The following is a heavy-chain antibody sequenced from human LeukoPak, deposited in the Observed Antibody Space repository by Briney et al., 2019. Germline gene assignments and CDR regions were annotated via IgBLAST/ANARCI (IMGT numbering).Heavy chain of an antibody. CDR3: AKLFGVVVPAATGDY. CDR2: ISGSGGST. J-gene: IGHJ4*02. D-gene: IGHD2-2*01. CDR1: GFTFSSYA. V-gene: IGHV3-23*01. Sequence: GGSLRLSCAASGFTFSSYAMSWVRQAPGKGLEWVSTISGSGGSTYYADSVKGRFTISRDNSKNTLYLQMNSLRAEDTALYYCAKLFGVVVPAATGDYWGQGTLVTVSS.